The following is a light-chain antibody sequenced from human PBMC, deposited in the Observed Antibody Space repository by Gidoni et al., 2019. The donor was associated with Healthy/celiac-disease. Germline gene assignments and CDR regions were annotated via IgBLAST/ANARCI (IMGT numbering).Light chain of an antibody. V-gene: IGKV1-5*03. CDR1: QSISSW. J-gene: IGKJ1*01. CDR3: QQYNSYPWT. Sequence: DIQMTQSPSTLSASVGDRVTITCRASQSISSWLAWYRQKPGKAPKLLIYKASSLESGVPSRFSGSGSGTEFTLTISSLQPDDFATYYCQQYNSYPWTFXQXTKVEIK. CDR2: KAS.